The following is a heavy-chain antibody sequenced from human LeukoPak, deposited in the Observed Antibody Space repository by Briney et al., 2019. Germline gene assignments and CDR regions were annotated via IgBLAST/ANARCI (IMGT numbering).Heavy chain of an antibody. CDR3: ATSYRGKYRAFDT. J-gene: IGHJ3*02. CDR2: ISYDGSNK. CDR1: GFTFSSYA. V-gene: IGHV3-30-3*01. D-gene: IGHD1-26*01. Sequence: GGSPRLSCAASGFTFSSYAMHWVRQAPGKGLEWVAVISYDGSNKYYADSVKGRFTISRDNAKSTLYLQMNSLRAEDTAVYYCATSYRGKYRAFDTWGQGTVVTVSS.